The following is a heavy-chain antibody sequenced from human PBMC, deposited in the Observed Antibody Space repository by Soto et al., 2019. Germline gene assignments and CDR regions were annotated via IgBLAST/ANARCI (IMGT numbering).Heavy chain of an antibody. Sequence: PSETLSLTCTVSGGSISSGGYYWSWIRQHPGKGLEWIGYIYYSGSTYYNPSLKSRVTISVDTSKNQFSLKLSSVTAADTAMYYCARKPQFSSGGYHFDNWGQGTLVTVSS. CDR1: GGSISSGGYY. CDR2: IYYSGST. J-gene: IGHJ4*02. V-gene: IGHV4-31*03. CDR3: ARKPQFSSGGYHFDN. D-gene: IGHD6-19*01.